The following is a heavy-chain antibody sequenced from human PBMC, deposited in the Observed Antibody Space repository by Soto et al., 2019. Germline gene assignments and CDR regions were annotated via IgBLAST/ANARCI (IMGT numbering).Heavy chain of an antibody. CDR1: GGSISSSNW. D-gene: IGHD6-19*01. J-gene: IGHJ6*02. Sequence: SETLSLTCAVSGGSISSSNWLSWVRQPPGKGLEWIGEIYHSGSTNYNPSLKSRVTISVDKSKNQFSLKLSSVTAADTAVYYCARSVAVAGQGGYYYYYYGMDVWGQGTTVTVSS. CDR2: IYHSGST. CDR3: ARSVAVAGQGGYYYYYYGMDV. V-gene: IGHV4-4*02.